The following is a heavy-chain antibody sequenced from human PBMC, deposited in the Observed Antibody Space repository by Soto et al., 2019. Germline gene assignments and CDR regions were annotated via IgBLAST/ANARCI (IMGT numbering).Heavy chain of an antibody. V-gene: IGHV3-74*01. J-gene: IGHJ6*03. CDR1: GFTFSSYW. Sequence: GGSLRLSCAASGFTFSSYWMHWVRQAPGKGLVWVSRINSDGSSTSYADSVKGRFTISRDNAKNTLYLQMNSLRAEDTAVYYCARRVVVAASEPPRYYYYYMDVWGKGTTVTVSS. CDR2: INSDGSST. D-gene: IGHD2-15*01. CDR3: ARRVVVAASEPPRYYYYYMDV.